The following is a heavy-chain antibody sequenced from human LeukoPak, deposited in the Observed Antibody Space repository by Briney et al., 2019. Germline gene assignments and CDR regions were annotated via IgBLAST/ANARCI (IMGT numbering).Heavy chain of an antibody. D-gene: IGHD6-6*01. Sequence: SETLSLTCSVSGGSISSVNYYWGWIRQPPGEGLQWIGTIYYSGGTYYNPSLKSRVTISVDTSKNQFSLRLTSVTSADTAVYYCARVVYGSSPDRWGQGTLVTVSS. CDR1: GGSISSVNYY. CDR3: ARVVYGSSPDR. V-gene: IGHV4-39*07. J-gene: IGHJ5*02. CDR2: IYYSGGT.